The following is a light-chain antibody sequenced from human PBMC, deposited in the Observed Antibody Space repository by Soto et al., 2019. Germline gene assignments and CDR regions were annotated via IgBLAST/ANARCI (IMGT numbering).Light chain of an antibody. CDR3: QQFHISRT. CDR2: GAS. CDR1: QSLNARY. J-gene: IGKJ1*01. Sequence: EIVLTQSPGTLSLSPGERATLSCRASQSLNARYLAWYQVKPGQAPRLLFYGASSRATGIPDRFIGSGSGTDSTLTITGLEPEDFAVYYCQQFHISRTFGQGTKVEIK. V-gene: IGKV3-20*01.